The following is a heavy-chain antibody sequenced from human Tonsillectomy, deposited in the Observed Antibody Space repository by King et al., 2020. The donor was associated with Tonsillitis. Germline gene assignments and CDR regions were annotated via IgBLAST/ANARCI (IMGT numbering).Heavy chain of an antibody. V-gene: IGHV5-51*01. CDR3: ARRENTGAYRDGLDI. CDR1: GDILTKYW. CDR2: IYPGDSDT. D-gene: IGHD7-27*01. J-gene: IGHJ3*02. Sequence: VKLVESGAEVKKPGESLKISCKVSGDILTKYWIAWVRQMPGKGLEWMGIIYPGDSDTRYSPSFQGHVTISADESIHTAYVQWSSLKPSDTAMYYCARRENTGAYRDGLDIWGQGTMVTVSS.